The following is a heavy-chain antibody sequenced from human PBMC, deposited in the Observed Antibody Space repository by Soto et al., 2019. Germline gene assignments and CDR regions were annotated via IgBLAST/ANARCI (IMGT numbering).Heavy chain of an antibody. J-gene: IGHJ6*02. D-gene: IGHD4-17*01. V-gene: IGHV5-51*03. Sequence: EVQLVQSGAEVKKPGESLKISCKGSGYSFTSYWIGWVRQMPGKGLEWMGIIYPGDSDTRYSPSFQGQVTISADKSIRTAYLQWSSLKASDTAMYYCALPLDGDYYYYGMDVWGQGTTVTVSS. CDR3: ALPLDGDYYYYGMDV. CDR1: GYSFTSYW. CDR2: IYPGDSDT.